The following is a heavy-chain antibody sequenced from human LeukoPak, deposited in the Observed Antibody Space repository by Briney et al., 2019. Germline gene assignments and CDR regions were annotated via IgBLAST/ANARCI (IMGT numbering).Heavy chain of an antibody. CDR3: ARVKKLMPEFEF. V-gene: IGHV1-2*02. Sequence: ASVKVSCKSSGYTFIDYYIHWVRQAPGQGLEWMGWINPNSGATKYAQKFQGRVSMTRDTSINTAYMDLTNLRSDDTAIFYCARVKKLMPEFEFWGQGTLVTVSA. D-gene: IGHD2-2*01. J-gene: IGHJ4*02. CDR1: GYTFIDYY. CDR2: INPNSGAT.